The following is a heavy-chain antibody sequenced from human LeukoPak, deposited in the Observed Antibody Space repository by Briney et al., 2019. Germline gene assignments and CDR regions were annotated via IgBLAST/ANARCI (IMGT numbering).Heavy chain of an antibody. D-gene: IGHD2-21*02. CDR3: ARGGSVVTAPFDY. CDR1: GGSISSYY. V-gene: IGHV4-4*07. CDR2: IYTSGST. Sequence: PSETLSLTCTVSGGSISSYYWSWLRQPAGKGLEWIGRIYTSGSTNYNPSLKSRVTMSVDTSKNQFSLKLSSVTAADTAVYYCARGGSVVTAPFDYWGQGTLVTVSS. J-gene: IGHJ4*02.